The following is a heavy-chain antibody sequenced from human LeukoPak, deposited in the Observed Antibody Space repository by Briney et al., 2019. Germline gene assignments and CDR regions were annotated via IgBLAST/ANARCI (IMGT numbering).Heavy chain of an antibody. Sequence: PGGSLRLSCPASGFTFSPYAMNWVRQAPGKGLEYVSAMNSNGGTPYYADSVQGRFTISRDDSKNTLYLQMSSLRAEDTAVYYCVKGRGYYYYYGMDVWGRGTMVIVSS. CDR1: GFTFSPYA. V-gene: IGHV3-64D*06. J-gene: IGHJ6*04. CDR2: MNSNGGTP. CDR3: VKGRGYYYYYGMDV.